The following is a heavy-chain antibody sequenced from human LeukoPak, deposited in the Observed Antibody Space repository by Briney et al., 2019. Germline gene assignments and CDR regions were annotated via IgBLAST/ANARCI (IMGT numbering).Heavy chain of an antibody. Sequence: TGRSLRLSCAASGFTFSSYGMRWVRQAPGKGLEWVAVISYDGSNKYYADSVKGRFTISRDNSKNTLYLQMNSLRAEDTAVYYCAKDGHYYGMDVWGQGTTVTVSS. J-gene: IGHJ6*02. CDR1: GFTFSSYG. V-gene: IGHV3-30*18. CDR3: AKDGHYYGMDV. CDR2: ISYDGSNK.